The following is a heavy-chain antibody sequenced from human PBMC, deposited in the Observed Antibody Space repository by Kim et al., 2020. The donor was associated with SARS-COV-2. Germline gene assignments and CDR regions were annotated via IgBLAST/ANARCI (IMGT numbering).Heavy chain of an antibody. D-gene: IGHD3-10*01. CDR3: AKLYYGSGGPFDY. V-gene: IGHV3-23*01. J-gene: IGHJ4*02. Sequence: ADPVKGRFTISRDNYKNTLYLQMNSLGAEDTAVYYCAKLYYGSGGPFDYWGQGTLVTVSS.